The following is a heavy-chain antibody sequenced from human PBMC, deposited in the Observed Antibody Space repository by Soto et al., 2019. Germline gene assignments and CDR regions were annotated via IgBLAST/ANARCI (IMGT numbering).Heavy chain of an antibody. CDR2: IIFGGDP. D-gene: IGHD2-21*01. J-gene: IGHJ4*02. Sequence: GALRLSCAPSGFTFSSYDMRWVRQPARKVLVWVSHIIFGGDPYFSGSVKGRFTFSRENAKNSLYLQMRSLRAGDTAVDCCAGGLRRSSENEHCIRCYCRTEQTSLTDYWGQGTLVTVSS. V-gene: IGHV3-13*05. CDR3: AGGLRRSSENEHCIRCYCRTEQTSLTDY. CDR1: GFTFSSYD.